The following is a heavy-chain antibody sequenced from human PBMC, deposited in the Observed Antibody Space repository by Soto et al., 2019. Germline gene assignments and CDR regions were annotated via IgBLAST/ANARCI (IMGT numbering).Heavy chain of an antibody. CDR1: GFTFSSYS. V-gene: IGHV3-21*01. D-gene: IGHD6-13*01. Sequence: EVQLVESGGGLVKPGGSLRLSCAASGFTFSSYSMNWVRQAPGKGLGWVSSISSSSSYIYYADSVKGRFTISRDNAKNSLYLQMNSLRAEDTAVYYCARGEVAAPYYYYYGMDVWGQGTTVTVSS. J-gene: IGHJ6*02. CDR2: ISSSSSYI. CDR3: ARGEVAAPYYYYYGMDV.